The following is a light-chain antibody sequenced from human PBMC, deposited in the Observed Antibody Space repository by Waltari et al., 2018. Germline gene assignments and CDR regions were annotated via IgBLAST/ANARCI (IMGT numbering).Light chain of an antibody. CDR2: EGS. CDR3: FSYAGSNTFV. Sequence: QSALTQPPSASGSPGQSVTISCTGTSSDVGAYNYVSWYQQHPGKAPKFMIYEGSKRPSGVPDRFSGSKSGNTASLTISGLQAEDEADYYCFSYAGSNTFVFGTGTEVTVL. CDR1: SSDVGAYNY. J-gene: IGLJ1*01. V-gene: IGLV2-8*01.